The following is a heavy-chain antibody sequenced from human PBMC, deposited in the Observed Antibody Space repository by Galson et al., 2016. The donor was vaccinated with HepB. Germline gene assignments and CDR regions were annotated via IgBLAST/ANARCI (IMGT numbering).Heavy chain of an antibody. Sequence: SETLSLTCTVSGASISGYYLSWIRQPPGKGLEWFGYIYYSGRTNYNPSPKIRFTISVDTSKNQFSLKLSPVTAPDTTVYYCERDDSGGWYGFHYGMDVWGQGTTVTVSS. V-gene: IGHV4-59*01. J-gene: IGHJ6*02. CDR2: IYYSGRT. CDR1: GASISGYY. CDR3: ERDDSGGWYGFHYGMDV. D-gene: IGHD6-19*01.